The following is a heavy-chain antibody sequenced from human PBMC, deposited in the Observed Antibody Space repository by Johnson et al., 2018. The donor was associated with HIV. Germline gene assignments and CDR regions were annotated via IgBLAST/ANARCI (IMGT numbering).Heavy chain of an antibody. J-gene: IGHJ3*02. D-gene: IGHD1-26*01. V-gene: IGHV3-66*02. CDR2: IYSGGRT. CDR1: GFSVSNNY. CDR3: AREGSGSYQI. Sequence: EMQLVESGGGLVQPGGSLRLSCAASGFSVSNNYMSWVRQAPGKGLEWVSVIYSGGRTYYADSVKGRFTISRDNSRNTVYLQMSGLRSEDTAIYYCAREGSGSYQIWGQGTMVTVSS.